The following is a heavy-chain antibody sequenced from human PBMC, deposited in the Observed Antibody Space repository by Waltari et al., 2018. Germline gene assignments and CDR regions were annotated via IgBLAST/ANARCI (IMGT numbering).Heavy chain of an antibody. D-gene: IGHD2-21*01. Sequence: EVQLVESGGGLIKPGGSLRLSCTGSGFTFNSAWMSWVRQAQGVGLEWIGRIKSNSDVGTTDYAAPVKGRFTLSRDDSKSTVYLQMNGLKVDDTAVYFCTAGIPFDYWGQGALVTVSS. J-gene: IGHJ4*02. CDR3: TAGIPFDY. CDR2: IKSNSDVGTT. CDR1: GFTFNSAW. V-gene: IGHV3-15*01.